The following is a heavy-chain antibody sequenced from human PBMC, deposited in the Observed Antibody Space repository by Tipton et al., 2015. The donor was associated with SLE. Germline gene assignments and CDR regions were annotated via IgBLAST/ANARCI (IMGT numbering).Heavy chain of an antibody. CDR1: GFTVSSSY. CDR3: ARGNSTSGAFDI. V-gene: IGHV3-53*01. CDR2: IYSGDNT. D-gene: IGHD5/OR15-5a*01. Sequence: SLRLSCAASGFTVSSSYMNWVRQAPGEGLEWVSLIYSGDNTYYAYSVKGRFTISRDNSKNTVYLQMNSVRVEDTAIYYCARGNSTSGAFDIWGQGTLVTVSS. J-gene: IGHJ3*02.